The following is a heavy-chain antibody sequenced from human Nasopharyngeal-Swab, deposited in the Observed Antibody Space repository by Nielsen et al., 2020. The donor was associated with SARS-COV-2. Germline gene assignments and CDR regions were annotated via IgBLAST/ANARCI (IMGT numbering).Heavy chain of an antibody. CDR2: INHSGST. CDR3: ARGASIAVAGILLPDYYYYMDV. V-gene: IGHV4-34*01. CDR1: GGSFSGYC. J-gene: IGHJ6*03. D-gene: IGHD6-19*01. Sequence: SETLSLTCAVYGGSFSGYCWSWIRQPPGKGLEWIGEINHSGSTNYNPSLKSRVTTSVDTSKNQFSLKLSSVTAADTAVYYCARGASIAVAGILLPDYYYYMDVWGKGTTVTVSS.